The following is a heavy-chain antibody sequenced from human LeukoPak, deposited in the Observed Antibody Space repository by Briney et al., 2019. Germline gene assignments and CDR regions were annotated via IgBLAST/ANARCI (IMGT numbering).Heavy chain of an antibody. J-gene: IGHJ5*02. V-gene: IGHV3-30*02. D-gene: IGHD3-9*01. CDR1: GFTFSSYG. CDR2: IRYDGSNK. Sequence: PGGSLRLSCTASGFTFSSYGMHWVRQAPGKGLEWVAFIRYDGSNKYYADSVKGRFTTSRDNSKNTLYLQMNSLRAEDTAVYYCVKDTVAYDILTGYYIEDWFDPWGQGTLVTVSS. CDR3: VKDTVAYDILTGYYIEDWFDP.